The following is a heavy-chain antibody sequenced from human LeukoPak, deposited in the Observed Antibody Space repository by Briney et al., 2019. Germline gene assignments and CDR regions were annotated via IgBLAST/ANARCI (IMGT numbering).Heavy chain of an antibody. J-gene: IGHJ3*01. CDR3: AREGFAL. V-gene: IGHV3-23*01. CDR1: GFTFNNYD. CDR2: ITGNARST. D-gene: IGHD3-3*01. Sequence: GGSLRLSCAASGFTFNNYDMTWVRQAPGKGLEWVSAITGNARSTFYADSVKGRFTISRDNSMNTVYMHMNGLRAEDTAVYYCAREGFALWGQGTMVTVSS.